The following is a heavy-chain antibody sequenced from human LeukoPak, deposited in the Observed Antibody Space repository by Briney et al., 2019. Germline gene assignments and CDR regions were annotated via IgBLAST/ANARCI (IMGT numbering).Heavy chain of an antibody. CDR2: ISAFNGDT. D-gene: IGHD6-19*01. Sequence: ASVKVSSTASVYAFTIYGFSWVRQAPGQGLEWMGWISAFNGDTNYAQKFKGRVTMTTDTSTRTAYMELRSLRSDDTAVYYCARDPSNTSGRYIYFDYWGQGTLVTVSS. CDR3: ARDPSNTSGRYIYFDY. CDR1: VYAFTIYG. V-gene: IGHV1-18*01. J-gene: IGHJ4*02.